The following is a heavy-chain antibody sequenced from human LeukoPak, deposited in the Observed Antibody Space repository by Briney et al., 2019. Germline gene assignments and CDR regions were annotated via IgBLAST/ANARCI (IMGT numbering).Heavy chain of an antibody. CDR2: IYTSGST. CDR1: GNSFGDYY. J-gene: IGHJ4*02. CDR3: AREHYDYAWGSFLGY. V-gene: IGHV4-4*07. D-gene: IGHD3-16*01. Sequence: SETLSLTCTVSGNSFGDYYWSWIRQPAGKGLEWIGRIYTSGSTTYNPSLKSRVTMSVDTSKSQFPLNLMSVTAADTAVYYCAREHYDYAWGSFLGYWGQGTLVTVSS.